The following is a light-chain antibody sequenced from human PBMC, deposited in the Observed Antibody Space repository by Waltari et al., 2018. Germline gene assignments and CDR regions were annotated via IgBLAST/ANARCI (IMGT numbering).Light chain of an antibody. CDR3: QQSYSTLPMYT. Sequence: DIQMPQSPSSLSASVGDRVTITCRASQSISSYLNWYQQKPGKAPKLLIYAASSLQSGVPSRFSGSGSGTDFTLTISSLQPEDFATYYCQQSYSTLPMYTFGQGTKLEIK. V-gene: IGKV1-39*01. CDR1: QSISSY. J-gene: IGKJ2*01. CDR2: AAS.